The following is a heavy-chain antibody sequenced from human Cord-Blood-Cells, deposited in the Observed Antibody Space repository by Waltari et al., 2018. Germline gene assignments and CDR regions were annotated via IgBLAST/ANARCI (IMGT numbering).Heavy chain of an antibody. CDR3: ATASGIAAAGVAFDY. CDR1: GYSFTSHW. V-gene: IGHV5-51*01. CDR2: IYPGDSDT. D-gene: IGHD6-13*01. Sequence: EVQLVPSGAEVKKPGETLKISCKGSGYSFTSHWIGWVRQLPGKGLEWMGIIYPGDSDTRYSPSFQGQVTISADKSISTAYLQWSSLKASDTAMYYCATASGIAAAGVAFDYWGQGTLVTVSS. J-gene: IGHJ4*02.